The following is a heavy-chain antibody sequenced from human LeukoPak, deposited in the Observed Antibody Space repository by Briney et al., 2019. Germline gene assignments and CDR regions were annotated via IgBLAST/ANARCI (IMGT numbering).Heavy chain of an antibody. CDR2: ISTSSNTI. D-gene: IGHD3-10*01. J-gene: IGHJ6*02. Sequence: PGGSLRLSCAASGFTFSGYSMNWVRQAPGKGLEWVSYISTSSNTIYYADSVKGRFTISRDNAKNSLYLQMNDLRAEDTAVYYCARVGSYGMDVWGQGTTVTVSS. CDR1: GFTFSGYS. CDR3: ARVGSYGMDV. V-gene: IGHV3-48*01.